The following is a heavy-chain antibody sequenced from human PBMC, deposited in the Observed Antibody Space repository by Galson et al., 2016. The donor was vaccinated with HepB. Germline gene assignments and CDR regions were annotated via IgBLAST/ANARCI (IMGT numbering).Heavy chain of an antibody. J-gene: IGHJ4*02. Sequence: SETLSLTCAVSGGSFTNNNWWSWVRQPPGKGLEWIGEMYHSGYTNYNPSLKSRVTMSADKSKNQFSLRLFAVTAADTAVYHCVRVWGKYFDYWGQGALVTVSS. V-gene: IGHV4-4*02. CDR1: GGSFTNNNW. CDR3: VRVWGKYFDY. D-gene: IGHD7-27*01. CDR2: MYHSGYT.